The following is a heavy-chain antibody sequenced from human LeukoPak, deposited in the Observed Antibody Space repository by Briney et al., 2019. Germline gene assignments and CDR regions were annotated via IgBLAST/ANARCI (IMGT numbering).Heavy chain of an antibody. Sequence: GESLRLSCTGSGFTLSSYAMNWVRRAPGQGLEWVSSISSSSSDIDYTDSVKGRFTISRDNAKNSLYLQMNSLRAEDTAVYYCVTDYGGSSGAFDIWGQGTMVTVSS. J-gene: IGHJ3*02. V-gene: IGHV3-21*01. CDR3: VTDYGGSSGAFDI. D-gene: IGHD4-23*01. CDR2: ISSSSSDI. CDR1: GFTLSSYA.